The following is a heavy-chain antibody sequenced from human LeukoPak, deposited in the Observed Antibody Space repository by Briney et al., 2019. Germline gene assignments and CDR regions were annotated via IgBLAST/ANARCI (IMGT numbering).Heavy chain of an antibody. D-gene: IGHD5/OR15-5a*01. CDR3: ARHGGETLYEVWSDP. V-gene: IGHV4-59*08. CDR2: VYYSGST. Sequence: SETLSLTCTVSDGSISSYYWSWIRQPPGKGLEWIGYVYYSGSTNYNPSLKSRVTISLDTSKNQFSLRLSSVTAADTAVYYCARHGGETLYEVWSDPWGQGTLVTVSS. CDR1: DGSISSYY. J-gene: IGHJ5*02.